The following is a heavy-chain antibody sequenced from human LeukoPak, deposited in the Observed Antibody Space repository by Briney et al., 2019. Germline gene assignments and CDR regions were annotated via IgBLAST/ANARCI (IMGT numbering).Heavy chain of an antibody. J-gene: IGHJ4*02. D-gene: IGHD6-6*01. Sequence: GGSLRLSCAASGFTFSSNWVHWVRQAPGKGLVWVSRIKSDGSITSYADSVKGRFTISRDNAKNTLYLEMNSLRAEDTAVYYCARGTLIITALIDYWGQGTLVTVSS. CDR1: GFTFSSNW. V-gene: IGHV3-74*01. CDR2: IKSDGSIT. CDR3: ARGTLIITALIDY.